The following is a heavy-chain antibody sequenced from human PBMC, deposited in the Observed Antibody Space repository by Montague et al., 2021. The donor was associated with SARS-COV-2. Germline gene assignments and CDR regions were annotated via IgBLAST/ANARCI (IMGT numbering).Heavy chain of an antibody. D-gene: IGHD6-19*01. V-gene: IGHV4-4*07. CDR2: LSVSTST. J-gene: IGHJ4*02. CDR3: GRDIAVAGLFDY. Sequence: SETLSLTCTVYGGSFTNYYCYWSCLRPPAGKGLDWIGRLSVSTSTNPTPSHKIRVTISVDTSKNPFSLKLSSVTAAATAVYYCGRDIAVAGLFDYWGQGTLVTVSS. CDR1: GGSFTNYYCY.